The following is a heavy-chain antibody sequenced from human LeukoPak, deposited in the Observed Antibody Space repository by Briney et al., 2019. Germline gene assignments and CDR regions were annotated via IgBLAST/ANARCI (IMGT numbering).Heavy chain of an antibody. CDR2: ISGSGVST. CDR3: VKGGSGTSNARWFDP. Sequence: PGGSLRLSCAASGFTFSSYAMSWVRQAPGKGLEWVSAISGSGVSTYYADSVEGRFTISRDNSKNTMYLQMNSLRAEDTAVYFCVKGGSGTSNARWFDPWGQGTLVTVSS. CDR1: GFTFSSYA. J-gene: IGHJ5*02. D-gene: IGHD3-10*01. V-gene: IGHV3-23*01.